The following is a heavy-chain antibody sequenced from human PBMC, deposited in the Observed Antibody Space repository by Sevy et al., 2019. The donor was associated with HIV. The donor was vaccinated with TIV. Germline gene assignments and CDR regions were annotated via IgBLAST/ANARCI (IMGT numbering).Heavy chain of an antibody. D-gene: IGHD3-22*01. CDR3: SYYYDSSGYPYFDY. V-gene: IGHV3-15*01. CDR2: IKTKADGGTT. Sequence: GGSLRLSCAASGFTFSSAWMSWVRQAPGKGLEWVGRIKTKADGGTTDYAAPVKDRFTISRDDSKNTLYLQTNSLKTEDTAVYYCSYYYDSSGYPYFDYWGQGTLVTVSS. J-gene: IGHJ4*02. CDR1: GFTFSSAW.